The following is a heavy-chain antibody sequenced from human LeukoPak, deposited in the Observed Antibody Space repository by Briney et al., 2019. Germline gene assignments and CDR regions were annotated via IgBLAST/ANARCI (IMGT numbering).Heavy chain of an antibody. V-gene: IGHV3-66*01. J-gene: IGHJ6*02. CDR1: GFTVSSNY. Sequence: GGSLRLSCAASGFTVSSNYMSWVRQAPGKGLEWVSVIYSGGNTYYADSVKGRFTISRDNSKNTLYLQMNSLRAEDTAVYYCANSWIQLWYGMDVWGQGTTVTVSS. CDR3: ANSWIQLWYGMDV. CDR2: IYSGGNT. D-gene: IGHD5-18*01.